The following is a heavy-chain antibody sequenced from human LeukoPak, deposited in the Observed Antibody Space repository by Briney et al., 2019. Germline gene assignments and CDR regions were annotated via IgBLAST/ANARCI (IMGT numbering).Heavy chain of an antibody. V-gene: IGHV3-30-3*01. CDR1: GFTFSSYA. D-gene: IGHD5-12*01. J-gene: IGHJ6*02. Sequence: PGGSLRLSCAASGFTFSSYAMHWIRQAPGKGLEWVAVISYDGSNKYYADSVKGRFTISRDNSKNTPYLQMNSLRAEDTAVYYCARWMVATSDYYYYGMDVWGQGTTVTVSS. CDR2: ISYDGSNK. CDR3: ARWMVATSDYYYYGMDV.